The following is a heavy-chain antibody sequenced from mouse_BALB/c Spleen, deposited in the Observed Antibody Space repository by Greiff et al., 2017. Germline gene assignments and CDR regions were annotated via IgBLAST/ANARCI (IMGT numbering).Heavy chain of an antibody. CDR1: GDSITSGY. CDR2: ISYSGST. V-gene: IGHV3-8*02. Sequence: VHVKQSGPSLVKPSQTLSLTCSVTGDSITSGYWNWIRKFPGNKLEYMGYISYSGSTYYNPSLKSRISITRDTSKNQYYLQLNSMTTEDTATYYCARSYYYGSSPFAYWGQGTLVTVSA. D-gene: IGHD1-1*01. CDR3: ARSYYYGSSPFAY. J-gene: IGHJ3*01.